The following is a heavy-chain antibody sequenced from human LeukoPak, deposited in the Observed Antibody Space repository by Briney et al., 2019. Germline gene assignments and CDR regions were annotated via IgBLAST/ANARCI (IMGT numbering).Heavy chain of an antibody. CDR3: ARDDLYSGYDYDF. J-gene: IGHJ4*02. CDR2: ISYTGNT. D-gene: IGHD5-12*01. V-gene: IGHV1-18*01. CDR1: GYSFTNYG. Sequence: ASVKVSCKASGYSFTNYGIGWVRQAPGQGLEWMGWISYTGNTKYAPKVQGRVTMTTDTSTSTAYMELRSLSSDDTAVYYCARDDLYSGYDYDFWGQGTLVTVSS.